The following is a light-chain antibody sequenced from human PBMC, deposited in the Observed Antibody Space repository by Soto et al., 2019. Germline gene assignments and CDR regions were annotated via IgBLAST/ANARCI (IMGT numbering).Light chain of an antibody. Sequence: QSALTQPRSVSGSAGQSGTISCTGTSSDVGGYNYVSWYQQHPGKAPKLMIYDVSKRPSGVPDRFSGSKSGNTASLTISGLQAEDEADYYCCSYAGSYTYVFGTGTKVTVL. CDR2: DVS. J-gene: IGLJ1*01. CDR3: CSYAGSYTYV. V-gene: IGLV2-11*01. CDR1: SSDVGGYNY.